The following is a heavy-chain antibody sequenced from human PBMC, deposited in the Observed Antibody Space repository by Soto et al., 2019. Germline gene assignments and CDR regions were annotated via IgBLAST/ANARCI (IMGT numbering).Heavy chain of an antibody. D-gene: IGHD1-26*01. CDR2: IRKKVNSYTT. Sequence: EVQLVESGGGLVQPGGSLRLSCAASGFTFSDYYMDWFRQAPGKGLEWFGGIRKKVNSYTTEYAASVKGRITISRDDSQNSLYLQMNSLKSEDMAVYYCVRIVGEDYFDSWGQGTLVTVSS. CDR1: GFTFSDYY. J-gene: IGHJ4*02. V-gene: IGHV3-72*01. CDR3: VRIVGEDYFDS.